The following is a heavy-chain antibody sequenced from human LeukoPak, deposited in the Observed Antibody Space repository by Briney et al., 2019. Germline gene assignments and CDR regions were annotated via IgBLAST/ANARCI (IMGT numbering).Heavy chain of an antibody. CDR1: GFTFSNYN. Sequence: TGGSLRLSCAASGFTFSNYNMNWIRQAPGEGLEWVSSITSSSTYISYADLVKGRFTISRDNAKNSLYLQMNSLRDGDTAVYYCARSDDSGRGIDVWGQGTTVTVSS. CDR2: ITSSSTYI. CDR3: ARSDDSGRGIDV. J-gene: IGHJ6*02. D-gene: IGHD3-22*01. V-gene: IGHV3-21*01.